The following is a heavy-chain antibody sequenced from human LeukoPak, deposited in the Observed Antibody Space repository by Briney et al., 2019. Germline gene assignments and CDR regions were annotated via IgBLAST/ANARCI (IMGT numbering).Heavy chain of an antibody. Sequence: PSETLSLTCTVSGGSISSSSYYWGWIRQPPGKGLEWIGIIYYSGSTYYNPSLKSRVTISVDTSKNQFSLKLSSVTAADTAVYYCARSTRYYYYYYMDVWGKGTTVTISS. CDR1: GGSISSSSYY. J-gene: IGHJ6*03. CDR2: IYYSGST. V-gene: IGHV4-39*07. CDR3: ARSTRYYYYYYMDV.